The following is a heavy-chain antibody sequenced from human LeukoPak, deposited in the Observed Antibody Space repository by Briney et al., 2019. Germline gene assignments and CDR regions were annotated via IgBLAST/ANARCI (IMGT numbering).Heavy chain of an antibody. CDR3: VRESANWRAFDI. J-gene: IGHJ3*02. CDR2: MYNSGST. D-gene: IGHD7-27*01. Sequence: SETLSLTCTVSGGSISGSYWSWIRQPPGKGLEWIAYMYNSGSTNYNPSLKSRVTISIDTSKNQFSLKLSSLTAADTAVYYRVRESANWRAFDIWGQGTMVSVSS. CDR1: GGSISGSY. V-gene: IGHV4-59*01.